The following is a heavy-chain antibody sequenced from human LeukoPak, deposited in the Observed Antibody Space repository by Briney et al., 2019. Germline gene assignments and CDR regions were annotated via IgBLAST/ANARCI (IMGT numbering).Heavy chain of an antibody. J-gene: IGHJ4*02. V-gene: IGHV1-46*01. D-gene: IGHD3-22*01. CDR3: ARGFDPYYDSSGYYYVGY. Sequence: ASVKVSWKASGYTFTSYYIHWVRQAPGQGLEWMGIINPSGGSTTYAQKFQDRLTMTSDTSTSAVYMELSSLRSEDTAVYYCARGFDPYYDSSGYYYVGYWGQGTLVTVSS. CDR1: GYTFTSYY. CDR2: INPSGGST.